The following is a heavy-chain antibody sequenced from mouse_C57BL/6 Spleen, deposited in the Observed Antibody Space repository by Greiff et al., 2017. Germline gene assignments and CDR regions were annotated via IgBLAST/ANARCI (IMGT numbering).Heavy chain of an antibody. CDR1: GYTFTSYW. J-gene: IGHJ2*01. D-gene: IGHD1-1*01. CDR2: IDPSDSYT. Sequence: QVQLQQPGAELVKPGASVKLSCKASGYTFTSYWMQWVKQRPGQGLEWIGEIDPSDSYTNYNQKFKGKATLTVDTSSSTAYMQLSSLTSEDSAVYYGARGDYYGSSFDDWGQGTTLTVSS. V-gene: IGHV1-50*01. CDR3: ARGDYYGSSFDD.